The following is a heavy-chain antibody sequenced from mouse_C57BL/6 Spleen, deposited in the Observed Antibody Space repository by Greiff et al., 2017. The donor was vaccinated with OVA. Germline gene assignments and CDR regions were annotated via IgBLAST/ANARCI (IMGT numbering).Heavy chain of an antibody. CDR2: IYPGDGDT. CDR1: GYAFSSSW. Sequence: VQLQQSGPELVKPGASVKISCKASGYAFSSSWMTWVKQRPGKGLEWIGRIYPGDGDTNYNGKFKGKATLTADKSSSTAYMQLSSLTSEDSAVYFCASKGPYAMDYWGQGTSVTVSS. D-gene: IGHD1-3*01. J-gene: IGHJ4*01. CDR3: ASKGPYAMDY. V-gene: IGHV1-82*01.